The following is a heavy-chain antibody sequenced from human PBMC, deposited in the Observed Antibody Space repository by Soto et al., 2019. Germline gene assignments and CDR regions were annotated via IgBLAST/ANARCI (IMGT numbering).Heavy chain of an antibody. CDR2: ISYDGSNK. D-gene: IGHD3-10*01. Sequence: QVQLVESGGGVVQPGRSLRLSCAASGFTFSSYAMHWVRQAPGKGLEWVAVISYDGSNKYYADSVKGRFTISRDNSKNPLYLQMNSLRAEDTAVYYCARDRGYGIFDYWGQGTLVTVSS. V-gene: IGHV3-30-3*01. CDR1: GFTFSSYA. J-gene: IGHJ4*02. CDR3: ARDRGYGIFDY.